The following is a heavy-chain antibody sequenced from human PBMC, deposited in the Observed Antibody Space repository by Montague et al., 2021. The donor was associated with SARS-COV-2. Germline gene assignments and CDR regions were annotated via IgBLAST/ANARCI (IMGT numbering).Heavy chain of an antibody. CDR2: IHHGGST. Sequence: SETLSLTCAVHGGSFSTYSWNWIRQPPGKGLEWIGEIHHGGSTNYNPSLKSRVTISADTSKNQFSLKLTSVAAADTAVYYCARLGDGVVPSPILGVGPYYSYYYLDVWGQGTTVTVSS. J-gene: IGHJ6*03. CDR1: GGSFSTYS. CDR3: ARLGDGVVPSPILGVGPYYSYYYLDV. V-gene: IGHV4-34*01. D-gene: IGHD3-10*01.